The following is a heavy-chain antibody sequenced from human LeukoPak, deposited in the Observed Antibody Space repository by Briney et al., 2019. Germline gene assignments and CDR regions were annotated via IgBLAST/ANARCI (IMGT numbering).Heavy chain of an antibody. V-gene: IGHV3-30*02. CDR1: GFNFNNYG. D-gene: IGHD1-1*01. CDR3: AKSPWNGKFRAYFDY. CDR2: IRHDGSYK. J-gene: IGHJ4*02. Sequence: GGSLRLSCAASGFNFNNYGLHWVRQAPGKGLEWVAFIRHDGSYKDYADSVKGRFTISRDNSKNTLYLQMNSLRAEDTAVYYCAKSPWNGKFRAYFDYWGQGTLVTVSS.